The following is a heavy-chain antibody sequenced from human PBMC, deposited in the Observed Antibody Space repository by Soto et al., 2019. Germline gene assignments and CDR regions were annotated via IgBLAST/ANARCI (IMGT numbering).Heavy chain of an antibody. CDR3: ARPLYGSVPKGAFDI. V-gene: IGHV1-69*02. J-gene: IGHJ3*02. Sequence: QVQLVQSGAEVKKPGSSVKVSCKASGGTFSSYTISWVRQAPGQGLEWMGRIIPILGIANYAQKFQGRVTITADKSTSTAYMELSSLRSEDTAVYYCARPLYGSVPKGAFDIWGQGTMVTVSS. CDR1: GGTFSSYT. CDR2: IIPILGIA. D-gene: IGHD3-10*01.